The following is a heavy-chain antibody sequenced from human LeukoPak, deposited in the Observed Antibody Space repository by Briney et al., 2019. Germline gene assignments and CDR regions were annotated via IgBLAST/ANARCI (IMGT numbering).Heavy chain of an antibody. V-gene: IGHV1-2*02. CDR2: INPNSGGT. J-gene: IGHJ4*02. Sequence: ASVKVSCKASGYTFTSYGISWVRQAPGQGLEWMGWINPNSGGTNYAQKFQGRVTMTRDTSISTAYMELSRLRSEDTAVYYCARARITMIVVVPDPLDYWGQGTLVTVSS. CDR1: GYTFTSYG. CDR3: ARARITMIVVVPDPLDY. D-gene: IGHD3-22*01.